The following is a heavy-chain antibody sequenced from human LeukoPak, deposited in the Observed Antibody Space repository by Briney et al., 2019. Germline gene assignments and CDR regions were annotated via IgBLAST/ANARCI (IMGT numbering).Heavy chain of an antibody. V-gene: IGHV3-48*02. CDR2: ITASSSTI. CDR1: GFTFSTYW. CDR3: TRDPNALDY. J-gene: IGHJ4*02. Sequence: GGSLRLSCAASGFTFSTYWMHWVRQAPGKGLEWVSYITASSSTIHYADSVKGRFTISRDNAKNSLYLQMNSLRDEDTAVYYCTRDPNALDYWGQGTLVTVSS.